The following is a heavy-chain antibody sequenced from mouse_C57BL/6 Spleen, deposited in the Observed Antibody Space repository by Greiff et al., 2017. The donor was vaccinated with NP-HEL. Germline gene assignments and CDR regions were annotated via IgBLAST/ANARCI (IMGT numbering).Heavy chain of an antibody. J-gene: IGHJ2*01. CDR2: ISSGGSYT. CDR3: ARRRCITTVVEDYFDY. V-gene: IGHV5-6*02. Sequence: DVMLVESGGDLVKPGGSLKLSCAASGFTFSSYGMSWVRQTPDKRLEWVATISSGGSYTYYPDSVKGRFTISRDNAKNTLYLQMSSLKSEDTAMYYCARRRCITTVVEDYFDYWGQGTTLTVSS. CDR1: GFTFSSYG. D-gene: IGHD1-1*01.